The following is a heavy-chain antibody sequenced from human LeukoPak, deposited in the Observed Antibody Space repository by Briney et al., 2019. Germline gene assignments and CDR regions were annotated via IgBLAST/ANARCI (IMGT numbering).Heavy chain of an antibody. D-gene: IGHD1-26*01. J-gene: IGHJ4*02. CDR3: ARGSGSYLYYFDS. V-gene: IGHV3-30*04. CDR1: GFTFSNYP. CDR2: ISYDGSNK. Sequence: GRSLRLSCAASGFTFSNYPMHWVRQAPGKGLEWVALISYDGSNKYYADSVKGRFTISRDNSKNTLYLQMNNLRAEDTAVYYCARGSGSYLYYFDSWGQGTLVTVSS.